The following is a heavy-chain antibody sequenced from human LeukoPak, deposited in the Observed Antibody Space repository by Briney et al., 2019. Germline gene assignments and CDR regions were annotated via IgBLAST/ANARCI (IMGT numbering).Heavy chain of an antibody. CDR1: GYTFISYD. V-gene: IGHV1-8*02. CDR3: AKLERSFYYGSGSSLY. CDR2: MNPNSGNT. J-gene: IGHJ4*02. Sequence: ASVKVSCKASGYTFISYDISWVRQATGQGLEWMGWMNPNSGNTGYARKFQGRVSMTRNTSISTAYMELRSLRSEDTAVYYCAKLERSFYYGSGSSLYWGQGTLVTVSS. D-gene: IGHD3-10*01.